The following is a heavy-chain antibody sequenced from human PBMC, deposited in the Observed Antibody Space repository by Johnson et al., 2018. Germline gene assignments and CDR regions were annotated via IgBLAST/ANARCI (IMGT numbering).Heavy chain of an antibody. Sequence: VQLVQSGGGLVQPGGSLRLSCAASGFTFSNAWMSWVRQAPGKGLEWVGRIKSKTDGGTTDYAAPVKVRFTISRDDSKNTRYLQMNSLTTEDTAVYYCTTIKIKRAFDIWGQGTMVTVSS. J-gene: IGHJ3*02. D-gene: IGHD5-24*01. V-gene: IGHV3-15*01. CDR2: IKSKTDGGTT. CDR3: TTIKIKRAFDI. CDR1: GFTFSNAW.